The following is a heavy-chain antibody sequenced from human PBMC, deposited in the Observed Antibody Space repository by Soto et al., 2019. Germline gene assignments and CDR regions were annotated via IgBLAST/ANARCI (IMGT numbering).Heavy chain of an antibody. J-gene: IGHJ4*02. Sequence: GASVKVSCKASGYSFTKYHMHWVRQAPGQGLEWMGWINPGSGVPNQAQKFQGRVTMTRDTSITTTYMELNSLTSDDTAVYYCARVAGHKNARFDTWGQGALVTVSS. CDR3: ARVAGHKNARFDT. V-gene: IGHV1-2*02. CDR1: GYSFTKYH. D-gene: IGHD1-1*01. CDR2: INPGSGVP.